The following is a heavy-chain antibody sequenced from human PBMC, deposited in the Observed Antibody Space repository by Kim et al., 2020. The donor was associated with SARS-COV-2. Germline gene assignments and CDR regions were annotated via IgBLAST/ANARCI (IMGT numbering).Heavy chain of an antibody. CDR2: IRSKAYGGTT. CDR3: TRSPMIVVVINPFDY. V-gene: IGHV3-49*03. D-gene: IGHD3-22*01. CDR1: GFTFGDYA. J-gene: IGHJ4*02. Sequence: GGSLRLSCTASGFTFGDYAMSWFRQAPGKGLEWVGFIRSKAYGGTTEYAASVKGRFTISRDDSKSIAYLQMNSLKSEDTAVYYCTRSPMIVVVINPFDYWGQGTLVTVSS.